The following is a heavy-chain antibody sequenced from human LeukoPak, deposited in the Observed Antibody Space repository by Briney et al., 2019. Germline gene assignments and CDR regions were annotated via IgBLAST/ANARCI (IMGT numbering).Heavy chain of an antibody. Sequence: GGSLRLSCAASGFTFSSYGMRWVRQAPGKGLEWVAFIRYDGSNKYYADSVKGRFTISRDNSKNTLYLQMNSLRAEDTAVYYCARDPRGHYYYYMDVWGKGTTVTVSS. J-gene: IGHJ6*03. CDR1: GFTFSSYG. CDR2: IRYDGSNK. D-gene: IGHD3-10*01. V-gene: IGHV3-30*02. CDR3: ARDPRGHYYYYMDV.